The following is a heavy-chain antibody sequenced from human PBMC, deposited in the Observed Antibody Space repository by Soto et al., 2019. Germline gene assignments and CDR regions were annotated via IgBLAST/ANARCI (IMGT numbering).Heavy chain of an antibody. D-gene: IGHD6-13*01. CDR2: IGAGGDT. CDR1: GFTFSSSD. CDR3: AREGRSSTWYDWYFDL. Sequence: EEQLVESGGGLVQPGGSRRLSCAASGFTFSSSDMHWVRQFTGKGLEWVSAIGAGGDTYYPDSVKGRFTISRENAKNSLYLQMNSLRDEDTAVYFCAREGRSSTWYDWYFDLWGRGTLVTVSS. J-gene: IGHJ2*01. V-gene: IGHV3-13*01.